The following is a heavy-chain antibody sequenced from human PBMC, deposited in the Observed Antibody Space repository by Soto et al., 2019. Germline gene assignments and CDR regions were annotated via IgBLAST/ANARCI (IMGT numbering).Heavy chain of an antibody. CDR1: VFTFSSYA. Sequence: SLRLSCAASVFTFSSYAMHWVRQAPGKGLEWVAVISYDGSNKYYADSVKGRFTISRDNSKNTLYLQMNSLRAEDTAVYYCARDIYDYVWGSYGRDYWGQGTLVTVSS. CDR2: ISYDGSNK. V-gene: IGHV3-30-3*01. D-gene: IGHD3-16*01. J-gene: IGHJ4*02. CDR3: ARDIYDYVWGSYGRDY.